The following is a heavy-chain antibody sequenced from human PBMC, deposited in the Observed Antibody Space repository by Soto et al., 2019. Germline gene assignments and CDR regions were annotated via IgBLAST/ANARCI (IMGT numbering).Heavy chain of an antibody. J-gene: IGHJ3*02. CDR2: INAIHGIT. CDR3: AREKLYDFWSGYDFGGAFDI. CDR1: GDTLSSYT. D-gene: IGHD3-3*01. V-gene: IGHV1-69*10. Sequence: SVKVSCKASGDTLSSYTISWVRQATGQGLEWMGWINAIHGITKYSQKFQGRVTITRDTSASTAYMELSSLRSEDTAVYYCAREKLYDFWSGYDFGGAFDIWGQGTMVTVSS.